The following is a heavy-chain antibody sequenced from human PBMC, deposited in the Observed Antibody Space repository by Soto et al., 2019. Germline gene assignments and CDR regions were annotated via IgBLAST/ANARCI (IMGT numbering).Heavy chain of an antibody. CDR3: ASSGWPFDY. CDR1: GFTFSSYS. Sequence: EVQLVESGGGLVKPGGSLRLSCAAYGFTFSSYSMNWVRQAPGKGLEWVSSISSSSSYIYYEDSVKGRFTISRDNAKNSLYLQMNSLRAEDTALYYCASSGWPFDYWGQGTLVTVSS. J-gene: IGHJ4*02. CDR2: ISSSSSYI. V-gene: IGHV3-21*01. D-gene: IGHD6-19*01.